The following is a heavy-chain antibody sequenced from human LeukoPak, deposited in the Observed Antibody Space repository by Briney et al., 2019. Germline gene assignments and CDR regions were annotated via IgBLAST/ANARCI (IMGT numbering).Heavy chain of an antibody. V-gene: IGHV3-30*18. J-gene: IGHJ4*02. D-gene: IGHD6-19*01. CDR3: AKDHSSSGWSSDFDY. CDR2: ISYDGSHK. CDR1: GFTFSSYG. Sequence: GGSPRLSCAASGFTFSSYGMHWVRQAPGKGLEWVAVISYDGSHKYYADSVKGRFTISRDNSKNTLYLQMNSLRAEDTAVYYCAKDHSSSGWSSDFDYWGQGTLVTVSS.